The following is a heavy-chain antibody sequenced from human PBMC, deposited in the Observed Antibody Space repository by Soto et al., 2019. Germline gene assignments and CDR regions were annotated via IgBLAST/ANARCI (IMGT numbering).Heavy chain of an antibody. CDR3: AKNSIVVVPAAPPPYYYYYYMDV. V-gene: IGHV3-30*18. D-gene: IGHD2-2*01. J-gene: IGHJ6*03. Sequence: PGGSLRLSCAASGFTFSSYGMHWVRQAPGKGLEWVAVISYDGSNKYYADSVKGRFTISRDNSKNTLYLQMNSLRAEDTAVYYCAKNSIVVVPAAPPPYYYYYYMDVWGKGTTVTVSS. CDR2: ISYDGSNK. CDR1: GFTFSSYG.